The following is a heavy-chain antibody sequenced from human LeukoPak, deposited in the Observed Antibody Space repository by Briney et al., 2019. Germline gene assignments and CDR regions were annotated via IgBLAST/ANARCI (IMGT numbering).Heavy chain of an antibody. CDR3: ARVYDFWSEGYYYYYMDV. CDR1: GFTFSSNW. Sequence: PGGSLRLSCAASGFTFSSNWMSWVRQAPGKGLEWVANIKQDGSEKYYVDSVKGRFTISRDDAKNSLYLQMNSLRAEDTAVYYCARVYDFWSEGYYYYYMDVWGKGTTVTVSS. D-gene: IGHD3-3*01. J-gene: IGHJ6*03. CDR2: IKQDGSEK. V-gene: IGHV3-7*01.